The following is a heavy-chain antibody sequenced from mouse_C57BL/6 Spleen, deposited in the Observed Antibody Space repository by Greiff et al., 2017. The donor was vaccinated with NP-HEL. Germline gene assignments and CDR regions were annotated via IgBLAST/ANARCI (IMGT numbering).Heavy chain of an antibody. D-gene: IGHD1-1*01. CDR3: TRTVVAH. CDR1: GYTFTDYE. Sequence: QVQLQQSGAELVRPGASVTLSCKASGYTFTDYEMHWVKQTPVHGLEWIGAIDPETGGTAYNQKFKGKAILTADNSSSTAYMELRSLTSEDSAVYYCTRTVVAHWGQGTTLTVSA. V-gene: IGHV1-15*01. CDR2: IDPETGGT. J-gene: IGHJ2*01.